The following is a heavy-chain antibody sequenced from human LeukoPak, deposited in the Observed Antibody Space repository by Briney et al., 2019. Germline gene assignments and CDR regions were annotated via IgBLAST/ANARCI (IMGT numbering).Heavy chain of an antibody. CDR1: GYTFTSYG. CDR3: ARAPSSWYAFDI. D-gene: IGHD6-13*01. CDR2: ISAYNGNT. J-gene: IGHJ3*02. Sequence: ASVKVSCKASGYTFTSYGISWVRQAPGQGLEWMGWISAYNGNTNYAQKFQGRVTMTRDTSISTAYMELSRLRSDDTAVYYCARAPSSWYAFDIWGQGTMVTVSS. V-gene: IGHV1-18*01.